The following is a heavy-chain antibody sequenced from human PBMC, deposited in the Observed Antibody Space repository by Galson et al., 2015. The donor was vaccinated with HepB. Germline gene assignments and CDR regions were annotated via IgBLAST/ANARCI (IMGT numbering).Heavy chain of an antibody. CDR2: VYYSGSA. Sequence: TLSLTCSVSGGSLRSRDYFWGWIRQPPRKGLEWVVTVYYSGSAYYNPSLKSRVSISVDTSKNQFSLRLNSVTAADTAVYYCARLGGLHYDSWSGYPPDWFDPWGQGTLVTVSS. V-gene: IGHV4-39*01. CDR3: ARLGGLHYDSWSGYPPDWFDP. CDR1: GGSLRSRDYF. D-gene: IGHD3-3*01. J-gene: IGHJ5*02.